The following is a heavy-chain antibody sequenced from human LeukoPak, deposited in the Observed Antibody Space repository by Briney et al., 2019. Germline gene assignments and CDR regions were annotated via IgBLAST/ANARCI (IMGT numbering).Heavy chain of an antibody. CDR3: ARDEAAGTDY. V-gene: IGHV1-18*01. Sequence: ASVKVSCKASGYTFTSYAVSWVRQAPGQGLEWMGRISGYNGDTNYAHKFQGRVTMTTDTSTSTAYMELRSLRSDDTAVYYCARDEAAGTDYWGQGTLVTVSS. CDR2: ISGYNGDT. J-gene: IGHJ4*02. D-gene: IGHD6-13*01. CDR1: GYTFTSYA.